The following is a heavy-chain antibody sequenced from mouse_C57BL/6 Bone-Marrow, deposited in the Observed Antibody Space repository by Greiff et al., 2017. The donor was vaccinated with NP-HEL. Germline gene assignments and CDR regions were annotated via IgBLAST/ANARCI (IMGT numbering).Heavy chain of an antibody. V-gene: IGHV5-4*01. Sequence: EVKVVESGGGLVKPGGSLKLSCAASGFTFSSYAMSWVRQTPEKRLEWVATISDGGSYTYYPDNVKGRFTISRDNAKNNLYLQMSHLKSEDTAMYYCAREGYYYGSSSDYWGQGTTLTVSS. J-gene: IGHJ2*01. CDR3: AREGYYYGSSSDY. CDR2: ISDGGSYT. CDR1: GFTFSSYA. D-gene: IGHD1-1*01.